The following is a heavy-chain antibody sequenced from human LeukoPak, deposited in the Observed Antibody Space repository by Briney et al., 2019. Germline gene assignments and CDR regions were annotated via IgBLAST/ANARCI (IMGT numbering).Heavy chain of an antibody. D-gene: IGHD1-14*01. CDR3: AFLRVRNYYYGMDV. CDR2: INAGNGNT. CDR1: GYTFTNYA. J-gene: IGHJ6*02. Sequence: ASVKVSCKASGYTFTNYAMHWVRQAPGQRLEWMGWINAGNGNTKYSQKFQGRVTITRDTSASTAYMELSSLRSEDTAVYYCAFLRVRNYYYGMDVWGQGTTVTVSS. V-gene: IGHV1-3*01.